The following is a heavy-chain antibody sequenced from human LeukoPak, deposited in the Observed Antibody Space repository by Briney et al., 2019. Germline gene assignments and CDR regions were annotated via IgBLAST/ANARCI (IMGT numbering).Heavy chain of an antibody. CDR3: AKRGVVIRVILVGFHKEAYYFDS. CDR1: GITLSNYA. V-gene: IGHV3-23*01. CDR2: ISGSGGGT. J-gene: IGHJ4*02. D-gene: IGHD3-22*01. Sequence: PGGSLRLSCVVSGITLSNYAMSWVHQAPGKGLEWVAGISGSGGGTHYADSVKGRFTISRDNPKNTLYLQMNNLRAGDTAVYFCAKRGVVIRVILVGFHKEAYYFDSWGQGALVTVSS.